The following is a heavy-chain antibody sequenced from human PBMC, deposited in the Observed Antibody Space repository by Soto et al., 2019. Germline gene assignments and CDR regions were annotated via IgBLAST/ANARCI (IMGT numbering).Heavy chain of an antibody. CDR2: IWYDGSNK. CDR3: AREPPYPSFFSGTCCYWVFFDY. CDR1: GFTFSSYG. D-gene: IGHD2-2*01. Sequence: QVQLVESGGGVVQPGRSLRLSCAASGFTFSSYGMHWVRQAPGKGLEWVAVIWYDGSNKYYADSVKGRFTISRDNSMNTPDMQTNRLRGEEMDVYYFAREPPYPSFFSGTCCYWVFFDYWCQGTRVTFSS. V-gene: IGHV3-33*01. J-gene: IGHJ4*02.